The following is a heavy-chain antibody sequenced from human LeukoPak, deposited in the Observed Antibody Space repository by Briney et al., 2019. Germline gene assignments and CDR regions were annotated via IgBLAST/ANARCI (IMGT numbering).Heavy chain of an antibody. D-gene: IGHD2-15*01. CDR1: GFTFDDYA. Sequence: GRSLRLSCAASGFTFDDYAMHWVRQAPGKGLEWVSGISWNSGSIGYADSVKGRFTISRDNAKNSLYLQMNSLRAEDMALYYCAKSRSSEGLDYWGQGTLVTVSS. V-gene: IGHV3-9*03. J-gene: IGHJ4*02. CDR2: ISWNSGSI. CDR3: AKSRSSEGLDY.